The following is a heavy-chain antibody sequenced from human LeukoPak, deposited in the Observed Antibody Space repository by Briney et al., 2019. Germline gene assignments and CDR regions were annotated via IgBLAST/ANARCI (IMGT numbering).Heavy chain of an antibody. CDR2: IKQDGSEK. J-gene: IGHJ4*02. V-gene: IGHV3-7*04. CDR3: ARDRSWDGELLLRSVVY. CDR1: GFTLSSYW. D-gene: IGHD3-10*01. Sequence: PGGSLRLSCAASGFTLSSYWMSWVRQAPGKGLEWVANIKQDGSEKYYVDSVKGRFTISRDNAKNSLYLQMNSLRAEDTAVYYCARDRSWDGELLLRSVVYWGQGTLVTVSS.